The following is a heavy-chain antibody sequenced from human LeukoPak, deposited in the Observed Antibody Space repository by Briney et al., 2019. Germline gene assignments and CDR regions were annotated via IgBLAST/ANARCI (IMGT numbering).Heavy chain of an antibody. V-gene: IGHV1-69*13. CDR2: IIPIFGTA. D-gene: IGHD3/OR15-3a*01. Sequence: SVKVSCRASGGTFSSYAISWVRQAPGHGLEWMGGIIPIFGTANYAQKFQGRVTITADESTSTAYMELSSLRSEDTAVYYCARRTGLSGLVDYWGQGTLVTVSS. CDR1: GGTFSSYA. CDR3: ARRTGLSGLVDY. J-gene: IGHJ4*02.